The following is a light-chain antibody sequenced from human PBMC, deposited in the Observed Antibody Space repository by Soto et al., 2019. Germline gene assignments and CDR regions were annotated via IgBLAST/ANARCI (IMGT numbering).Light chain of an antibody. V-gene: IGLV1-51*01. Sequence: QSVLTQPPSASGTPGQRVTISCSGSSSNIGSDYVSWYQQLPGTAPKLLIYDNNKRPSGIPDRFSGSKSGTSATLGITGLQTGDEADYYCGTWDSSLSAGVVFGGGTK. CDR1: SSNIGSDY. J-gene: IGLJ2*01. CDR3: GTWDSSLSAGVV. CDR2: DNN.